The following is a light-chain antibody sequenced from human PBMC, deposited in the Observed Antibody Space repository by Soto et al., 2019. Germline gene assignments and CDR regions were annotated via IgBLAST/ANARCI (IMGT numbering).Light chain of an antibody. CDR1: QSLLHSNGYNY. Sequence: DIVMTQSPLSLPVTPGEPASISCRSSQSLLHSNGYNYLDWYLQKPGQSPQVLIYLGSNRASGVPDRFSVSGSGTDFTLKISRVEAEDVGVYYCMQALQTPWTFGQGTKWISN. V-gene: IGKV2-28*01. CDR3: MQALQTPWT. CDR2: LGS. J-gene: IGKJ1*01.